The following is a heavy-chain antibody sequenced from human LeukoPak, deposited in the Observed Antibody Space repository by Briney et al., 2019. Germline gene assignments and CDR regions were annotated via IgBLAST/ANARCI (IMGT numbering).Heavy chain of an antibody. CDR2: MNPNSGNT. CDR1: GYTFTSCD. J-gene: IGHJ3*02. D-gene: IGHD1-26*01. CDR3: ATANSGSYYGRAFDI. Sequence: ASVKVSCKASGYTFTSCDINWVRQATGQGLEWMGWMNPNSGNTGYAQRFQGRVTMTRNTSISTAYMELSSLRSEDTAVYYCATANSGSYYGRAFDIWGQGTMVTVSS. V-gene: IGHV1-8*01.